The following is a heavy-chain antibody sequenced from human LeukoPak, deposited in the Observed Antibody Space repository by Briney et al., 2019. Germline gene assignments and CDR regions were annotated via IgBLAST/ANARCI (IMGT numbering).Heavy chain of an antibody. CDR1: GFRFSGYW. D-gene: IGHD3-3*01. CDR3: ARGVLRFLDFSRGFDP. Sequence: GGSLRLSCAASGFRFSGYWMTWVRQAPGKGLEWVANIKGDGSETSYVTSVRGRFTISRDNAKNSLYLQMNNLRVEDTAVYYCARGVLRFLDFSRGFDPWGQGTLVTVSS. J-gene: IGHJ5*02. V-gene: IGHV3-7*03. CDR2: IKGDGSET.